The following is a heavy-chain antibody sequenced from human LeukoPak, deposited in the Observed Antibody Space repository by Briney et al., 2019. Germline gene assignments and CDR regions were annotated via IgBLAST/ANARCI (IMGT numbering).Heavy chain of an antibody. D-gene: IGHD2-2*01. CDR1: GGTFSSHA. CDR3: ARQSPAAMPHTSFDP. Sequence: SDKVSCQACGGTFSSHASSWVRQAPGHGLEWMGGIAPIFGTAHYTPKLQGGVTINAEEPMSTAYLGVSGLRPQHTPVYYCARQSPAAMPHTSFDPWGQGTLVTVSS. V-gene: IGHV1-69*01. J-gene: IGHJ5*02. CDR2: IAPIFGTA.